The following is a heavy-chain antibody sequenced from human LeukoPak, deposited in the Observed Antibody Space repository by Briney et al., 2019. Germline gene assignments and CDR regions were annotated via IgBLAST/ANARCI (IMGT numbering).Heavy chain of an antibody. CDR2: IIPIFGTA. D-gene: IGHD3-22*01. V-gene: IGHV1-69*13. Sequence: ASVKVSCKASGGTFSSYAISWVRQAPGQGLEWMGGIIPIFGTANYAQKFQGRVTITADESTSTAYMELSSLRSEDTAVYYCAREGYYDTSGNHYYGMEVWGQGTTVTVSS. J-gene: IGHJ6*02. CDR1: GGTFSSYA. CDR3: AREGYYDTSGNHYYGMEV.